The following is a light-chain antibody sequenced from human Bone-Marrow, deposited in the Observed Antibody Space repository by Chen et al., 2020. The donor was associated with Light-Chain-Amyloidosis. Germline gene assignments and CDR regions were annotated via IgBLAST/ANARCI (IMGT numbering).Light chain of an antibody. V-gene: IGLV3-25*03. CDR2: RDT. CDR3: QSADSSGTYEVI. Sequence: SYELPQSPSVSVSPGQTARITCSGDDLPTKYAYWYQQKPGQAPVLVIHRDTERPSGISERFPGSSSGTTATLTISGVQAEDEADYHCQSADSSGTYEVIFGGGTKLTVL. CDR1: DLPTKY. J-gene: IGLJ2*01.